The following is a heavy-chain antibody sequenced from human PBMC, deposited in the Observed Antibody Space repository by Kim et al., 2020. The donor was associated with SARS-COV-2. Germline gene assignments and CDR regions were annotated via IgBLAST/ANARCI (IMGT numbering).Heavy chain of an antibody. J-gene: IGHJ4*02. CDR2: TI. D-gene: IGHD4-17*01. Sequence: TIYYADSMKDRFSISSDNAKNSLYLQMNSLRDEDTAVYYCARVSGLYFDYWGQGSLVTVSS. V-gene: IGHV3-48*02. CDR3: ARVSGLYFDY.